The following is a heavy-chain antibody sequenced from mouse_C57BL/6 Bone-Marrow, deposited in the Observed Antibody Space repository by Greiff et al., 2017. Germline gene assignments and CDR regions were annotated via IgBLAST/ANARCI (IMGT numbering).Heavy chain of an antibody. CDR3: ARYDYDEGYYFDY. CDR2: IYPRSGNT. CDR1: GYTFTSYG. J-gene: IGHJ2*01. Sequence: QVQLQQSGAELARPGASVKLSCKASGYTFTSYGISWVKQRTGQGLEWIGEIYPRSGNTYYNEKFKGKATLTAEKSSSTAYMELRSLTSEDSAVYFCARYDYDEGYYFDYWGQGTTLTVSS. V-gene: IGHV1-81*01. D-gene: IGHD2-4*01.